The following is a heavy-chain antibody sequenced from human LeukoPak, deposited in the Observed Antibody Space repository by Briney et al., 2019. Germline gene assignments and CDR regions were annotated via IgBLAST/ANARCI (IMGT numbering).Heavy chain of an antibody. V-gene: IGHV4-30-2*01. CDR3: ARVGDYGDLNWFDP. D-gene: IGHD4-17*01. Sequence: SQTLSLTCAVSGGSISSGGYSWSWIRQPPGKGLEWIGYIYHSGSTYYNPSLKSRVTISVDRSKNQFSLKLSSVTAADTAVYYCARVGDYGDLNWFDPWGQGTLVTVSS. J-gene: IGHJ5*02. CDR2: IYHSGST. CDR1: GGSISSGGYS.